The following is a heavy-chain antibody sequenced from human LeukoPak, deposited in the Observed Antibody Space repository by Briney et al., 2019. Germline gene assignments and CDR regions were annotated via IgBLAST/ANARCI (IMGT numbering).Heavy chain of an antibody. CDR1: GGSISSYY. CDR2: IYYSGST. V-gene: IGHV4-59*01. Sequence: SETLSLTCTVSGGSISSYYWSWIRQPPGKGLEWIGYIYYSGSTNYNPSLKSRVTISVDTSKNQFSLKLSSVTAADTAVYYCARGNWNDEIDYWGQGTLVTVSS. CDR3: ARGNWNDEIDY. J-gene: IGHJ4*02. D-gene: IGHD1-1*01.